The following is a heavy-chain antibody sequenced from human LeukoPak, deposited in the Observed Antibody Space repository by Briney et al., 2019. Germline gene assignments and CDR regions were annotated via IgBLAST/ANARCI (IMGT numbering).Heavy chain of an antibody. J-gene: IGHJ3*02. V-gene: IGHV3-48*03. CDR2: ISSSGSTI. CDR3: ATYYYDSSAQRGDDAFDI. Sequence: PGGSLRLSCAASEFTFSSYEMNWVRQAPGKGLEWVSYISSSGSTIYYADSVKGRFTVSRDNAKKSLYLQMNSLRAEDTAIYYCATYYYDSSAQRGDDAFDIWGQGTMVTVSP. D-gene: IGHD3-22*01. CDR1: EFTFSSYE.